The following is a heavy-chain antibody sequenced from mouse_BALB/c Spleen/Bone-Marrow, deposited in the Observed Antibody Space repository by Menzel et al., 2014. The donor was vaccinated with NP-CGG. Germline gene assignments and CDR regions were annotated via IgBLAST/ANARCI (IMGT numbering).Heavy chain of an antibody. V-gene: IGHV1S81*02. CDR3: TRRDY. CDR2: INPNNGNT. Sequence: QVQLQQSGAELVKPGASVKLSCKASGYTFTSYYMYWVKQRPGQDLEWIGGINPNNGNTNFSETFKSKATLTVDKSSSTAYMQLSSLTSEDSAVYYCTRRDYWGQGTTLTVSS. CDR1: GYTFTSYY. J-gene: IGHJ2*01.